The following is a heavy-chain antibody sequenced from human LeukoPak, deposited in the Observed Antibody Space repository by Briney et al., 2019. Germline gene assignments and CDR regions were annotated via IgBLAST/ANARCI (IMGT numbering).Heavy chain of an antibody. D-gene: IGHD6-13*01. V-gene: IGHV4-59*08. CDR2: IYYSGSS. CDR1: GGSISSYY. J-gene: IGHJ4*02. CDR3: ARHWETSSWYVDY. Sequence: PSETLSLTCTVSGGSISSYYWSWIRQPPGKGLEWIGYIYYSGSSHYNPSLKSRVTISLDTSKNQLSLKVSSVTAADTAVYYCARHWETSSWYVDYWGQGTLVT.